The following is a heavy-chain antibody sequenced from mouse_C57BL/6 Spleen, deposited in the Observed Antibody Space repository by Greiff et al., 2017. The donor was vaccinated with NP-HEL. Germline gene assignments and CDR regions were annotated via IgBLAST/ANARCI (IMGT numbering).Heavy chain of an antibody. CDR1: GYSITSGYY. J-gene: IGHJ3*01. CDR2: ISYDGSN. V-gene: IGHV3-6*01. CDR3: ARERGYDYAFAY. D-gene: IGHD2-4*01. Sequence: EVKLMESGPGLVKPSQSLSLTCSVTGYSITSGYYWNWIRQFPGNKLEWMGYISYDGSNNYNPSLKNRISITRDTSKNQFFLKLNSVTTEDTATYYCARERGYDYAFAYWGQGTLVTVSA.